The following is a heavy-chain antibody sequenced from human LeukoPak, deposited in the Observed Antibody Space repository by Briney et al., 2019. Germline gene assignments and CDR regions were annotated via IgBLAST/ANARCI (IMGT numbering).Heavy chain of an antibody. CDR3: AKDFRIGYSAHFDY. CDR1: GFTFRSHA. D-gene: IGHD2-21*01. CDR2: IYENGGTT. Sequence: GSLRLSCVGSGFTFRSHAMSWVRQAPEKGLEFVSGIYENGGTTYYADSVKGRFSISRDNSKNTLYLQMDSLRGEDTAVYYCAKDFRIGYSAHFDYWGQGALVTVSS. J-gene: IGHJ4*02. V-gene: IGHV3-23*01.